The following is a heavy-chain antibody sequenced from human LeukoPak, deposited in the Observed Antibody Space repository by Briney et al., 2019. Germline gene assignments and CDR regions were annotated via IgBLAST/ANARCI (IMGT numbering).Heavy chain of an antibody. J-gene: IGHJ4*02. CDR1: GFTFSSYG. D-gene: IGHD6-13*01. CDR3: ARDSSSLYYFDY. Sequence: GGSLRLSCAASGFTFSSYGMHWVRQAPGKGLEWVAVISYDGSNKYYADSVKGRFTISRDNAKNTLYLQINSLRAEDTAVYYCARDSSSLYYFDYWGQGTLVTVSS. CDR2: ISYDGSNK. V-gene: IGHV3-30*03.